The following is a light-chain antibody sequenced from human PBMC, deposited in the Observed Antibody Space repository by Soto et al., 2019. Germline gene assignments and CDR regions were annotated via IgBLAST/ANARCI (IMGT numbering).Light chain of an antibody. CDR1: QSVTNSF. J-gene: IGKJ1*01. CDR3: QQYVSSPWA. Sequence: EIVLAQSPGTLSLSPGERATLSCRASQSVTNSFLAWYQQKPGQAHRLLIYGASRRATGIPDRFTGSGSGTDFPLTISRLEPEDFAVYYCQQYVSSPWAFGQGTKVE. V-gene: IGKV3-20*01. CDR2: GAS.